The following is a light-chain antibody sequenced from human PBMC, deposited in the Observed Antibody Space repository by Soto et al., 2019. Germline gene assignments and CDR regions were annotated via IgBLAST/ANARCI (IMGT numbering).Light chain of an antibody. Sequence: QSALTQPASVSGSPGQSITVSCTGTSGDVGSYNHVSWYQHHPGKAPKLMIYDVSNRPSGVSNRFSGSKSGNTASLTISGLQAEDEADYYCSSYTSSNTYVIFGGGTKLTVL. CDR3: SSYTSSNTYVI. V-gene: IGLV2-14*03. J-gene: IGLJ2*01. CDR2: DVS. CDR1: SGDVGSYNH.